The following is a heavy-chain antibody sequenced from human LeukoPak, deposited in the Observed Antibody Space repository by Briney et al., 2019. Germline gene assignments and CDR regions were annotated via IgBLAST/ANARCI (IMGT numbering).Heavy chain of an antibody. Sequence: GGSLRLSCAASGFTFDDCTMHWVRQAPGKGLEWVSLISWDGGSTYYADSVKGRFTISRDNSKNSLYLQMNSLRTEDTALYYCATSPGIAVAGGYYYMDVWGKGTTVTVSS. CDR1: GFTFDDCT. J-gene: IGHJ6*03. D-gene: IGHD6-19*01. V-gene: IGHV3-43*01. CDR2: ISWDGGST. CDR3: ATSPGIAVAGGYYYMDV.